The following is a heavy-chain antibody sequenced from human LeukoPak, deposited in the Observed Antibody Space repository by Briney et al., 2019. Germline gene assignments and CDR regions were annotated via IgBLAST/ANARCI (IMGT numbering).Heavy chain of an antibody. CDR1: GGSISSYY. CDR3: ARVSGYDWESFYDY. V-gene: IGHV4-59*01. D-gene: IGHD5-12*01. Sequence: SETLSLTCTVSGGSISSYYWSWIRPPPGKGLEWIGFIYYSGSTNYNPSLKSRVTISVDTSKKQFSLKLRSVTAADTAVYYCARVSGYDWESFYDYWGQGTLVTVSS. J-gene: IGHJ4*02. CDR2: IYYSGST.